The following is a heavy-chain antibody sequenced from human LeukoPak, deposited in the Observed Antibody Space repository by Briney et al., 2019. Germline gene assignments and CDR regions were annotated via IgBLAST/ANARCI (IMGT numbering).Heavy chain of an antibody. V-gene: IGHV3-43*01. CDR2: IGWDGTNI. J-gene: IGHJ6*02. D-gene: IGHD3-3*01. Sequence: AGSLRLSCAASGFTFDRHTMHWVRQPPGKGPEWVSLIGWDGTNIDYADSVKGRFTISRDNSKNFVYLQMHSLRTEDTALYYCTKDMEWGMDVWGQGTTVIVSS. CDR1: GFTFDRHT. CDR3: TKDMEWGMDV.